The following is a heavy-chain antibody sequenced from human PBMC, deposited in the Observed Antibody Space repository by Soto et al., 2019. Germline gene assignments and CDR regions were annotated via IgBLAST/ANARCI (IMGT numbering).Heavy chain of an antibody. CDR1: GYTSISHS. Sequence: ASVKVSCKSSGYTSISHSITWVRQAPGQGLEWMGRISAYNGNTNYAQKFQGRVTMTTDTSTSTAYMELRSLRSDDTAVYYCARGAFCGGAAGCRDMDVSGQGTTLTVSS. CDR3: ARGAFCGGAAGCRDMDV. V-gene: IGHV1-18*01. J-gene: IGHJ6*02. CDR2: ISAYNGNT. D-gene: IGHD2-21*01.